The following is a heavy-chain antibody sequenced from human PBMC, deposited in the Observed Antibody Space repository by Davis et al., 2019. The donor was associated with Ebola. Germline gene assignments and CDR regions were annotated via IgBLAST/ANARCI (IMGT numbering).Heavy chain of an antibody. V-gene: IGHV3-21*01. CDR3: ARDGPGSKWNYDFWSGYYSDAFDI. CDR1: GFTFSSYS. CDR2: ISSSSTYK. D-gene: IGHD3-3*01. Sequence: GESLKISCAASGFTFSSYSMNWVRQAPGKGLEWVSCISSSSTYKFYADSVKGRFTISRDNAKNSLYLQMNSLRAEDTAVYYCARDGPGSKWNYDFWSGYYSDAFDIWGQGTMVIVSS. J-gene: IGHJ3*02.